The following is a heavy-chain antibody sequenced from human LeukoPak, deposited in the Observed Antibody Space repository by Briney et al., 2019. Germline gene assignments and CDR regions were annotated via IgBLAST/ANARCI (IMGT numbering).Heavy chain of an antibody. Sequence: GESLKISCKTSGYSFINYWIGWVRQMPGKGLKWMGIIYPGDSDARYSPSFQGQVTISADKSIKTTYLQWSSLTASDTAMYYCARLDNYYDSSGHRNNAAMDVWGQGTTVTVSS. CDR2: IYPGDSDA. D-gene: IGHD3-22*01. J-gene: IGHJ6*02. CDR3: ARLDNYYDSSGHRNNAAMDV. V-gene: IGHV5-51*01. CDR1: GYSFINYW.